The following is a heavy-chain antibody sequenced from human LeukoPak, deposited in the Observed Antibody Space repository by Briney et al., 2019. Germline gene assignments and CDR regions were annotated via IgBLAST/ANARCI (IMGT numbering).Heavy chain of an antibody. J-gene: IGHJ4*02. Sequence: PGGSLRLSCSASGFTFSSYWMNWVRQAPGKGLEWVAFIRYDGSNKYYADSVKGRFTISRDNSKNTLYLQMNSLRAEDTAVYYCAKEGYFRQQLAYFDYWGQGTLVTVSS. D-gene: IGHD6-13*01. CDR3: AKEGYFRQQLAYFDY. V-gene: IGHV3-30*02. CDR2: IRYDGSNK. CDR1: GFTFSSYW.